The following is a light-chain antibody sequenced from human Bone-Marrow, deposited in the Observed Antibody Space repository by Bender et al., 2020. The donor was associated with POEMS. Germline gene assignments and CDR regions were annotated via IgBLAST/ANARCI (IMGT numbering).Light chain of an antibody. J-gene: IGLJ3*02. CDR3: QTADNSGTNWV. CDR1: ALPTQY. Sequence: SYELTQPPSVSVSPGQTARITCSGDALPTQYTYWYQQKPGQAPVVVIYKDIERPSGIPERFSGSISGTTVTLTISGVQADDEGDYYCQTADNSGTNWVFGGGTKLTVL. V-gene: IGLV3-25*03. CDR2: KDI.